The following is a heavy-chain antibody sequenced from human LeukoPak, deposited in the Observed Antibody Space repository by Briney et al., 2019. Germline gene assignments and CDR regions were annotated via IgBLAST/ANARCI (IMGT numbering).Heavy chain of an antibody. D-gene: IGHD6-19*01. CDR3: ARAPGIAVAASPTVDY. CDR2: VSGGFTT. V-gene: IGHV3-23*01. J-gene: IGHJ4*02. Sequence: GGSLRLSCATSGFTFSTYAMTWVRQAPGKGLEWVSVVSGGFTTYYADSVKGRFTVSRDNSKNTLYLQMNSLRAEDTAVYYCARAPGIAVAASPTVDYWGQGTLVTVSS. CDR1: GFTFSTYA.